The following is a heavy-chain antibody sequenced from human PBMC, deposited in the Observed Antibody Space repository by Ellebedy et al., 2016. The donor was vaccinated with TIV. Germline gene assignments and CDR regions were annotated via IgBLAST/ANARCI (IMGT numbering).Heavy chain of an antibody. CDR1: GFTFSSYA. J-gene: IGHJ6*02. V-gene: IGHV3-30-3*01. CDR2: ISYDGSNK. D-gene: IGHD3-10*01. Sequence: GGSLRLXXAASGFTFSSYAMHWVRQAPGKGLEWVAVISYDGSNKYYADSVKGRFTISRDNYKNTLYLQMNSLRAEDTAVYYCARGGAWFGEGYYYYGMDVWGQGTTVTVSS. CDR3: ARGGAWFGEGYYYYGMDV.